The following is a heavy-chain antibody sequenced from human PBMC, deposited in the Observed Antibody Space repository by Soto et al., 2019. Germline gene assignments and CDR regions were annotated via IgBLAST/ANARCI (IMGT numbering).Heavy chain of an antibody. D-gene: IGHD6-13*01. V-gene: IGHV4-30-4*01. CDR2: IYYSGST. CDR1: GGSISRGDYY. Sequence: PSETLSLTCTVSGGSISRGDYYWSWILQPPGKGLEWIGYIYYSGSTYYNPSLKSRVTISVDTSKNQFSLKLSSVTAADTAVYYCARALGSSSWYKLSRSGFLLYFDYWGQETLVTVSS. J-gene: IGHJ4*02. CDR3: ARALGSSSWYKLSRSGFLLYFDY.